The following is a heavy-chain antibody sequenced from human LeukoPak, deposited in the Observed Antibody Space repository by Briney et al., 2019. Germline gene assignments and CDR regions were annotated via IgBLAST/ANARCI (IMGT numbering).Heavy chain of an antibody. V-gene: IGHV3-53*01. CDR3: ARVKITWDYGDYYYYYYMDV. J-gene: IGHJ6*03. Sequence: GGSLTLSCAPSGLTVSINYMSWVGHAPGKGRQCVSVIFSGGRTYYAHSVKGPFTNSRDNSKNTPYLQMDSLRAEDTAVYYCARVKITWDYGDYYYYYYMDVWGKGTTVTVSS. D-gene: IGHD4-17*01. CDR2: IFSGGRT. CDR1: GLTVSINY.